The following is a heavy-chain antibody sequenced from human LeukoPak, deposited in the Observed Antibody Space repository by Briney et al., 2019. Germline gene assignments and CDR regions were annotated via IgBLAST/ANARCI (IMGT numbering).Heavy chain of an antibody. J-gene: IGHJ4*02. CDR1: GFTFSSYA. V-gene: IGHV3-7*01. CDR2: IKQDGSEK. CDR3: ASSIVVVPAALYYFDY. Sequence: SGGSLKLSCAASGFTFSSYAMSWVRQAPGKGLEWVANIKQDGSEKYYVDSVKGRFTISRDNAKNSLYLQMNSLRAEDTAVYYCASSIVVVPAALYYFDYWGQGTLVTVSS. D-gene: IGHD2-2*01.